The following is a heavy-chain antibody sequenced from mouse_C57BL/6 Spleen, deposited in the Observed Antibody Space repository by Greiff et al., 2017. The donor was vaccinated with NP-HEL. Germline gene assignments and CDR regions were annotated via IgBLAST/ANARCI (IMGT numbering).Heavy chain of an antibody. CDR1: GFTFSSYA. Sequence: DVKLVESGEGLVKPGGSLKLSCAASGFTFSSYAMSWVRQTPEKRLEWVAYLSSGGDYIYYADTVKGRFTSSRDNARNTLDLQISSLKSDDTAMYYCTDLSYYDYGAWLADWGQVTLVTVSA. CDR2: LSSGGDYI. J-gene: IGHJ3*01. V-gene: IGHV5-9-1*02. CDR3: TDLSYYDYGAWLAD. D-gene: IGHD2-4*01.